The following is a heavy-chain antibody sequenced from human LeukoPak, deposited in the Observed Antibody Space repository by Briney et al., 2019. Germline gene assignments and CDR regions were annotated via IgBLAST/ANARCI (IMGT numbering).Heavy chain of an antibody. D-gene: IGHD3-3*01. J-gene: IGHJ4*02. V-gene: IGHV3-30-3*01. Sequence: GRSLRLSCAASGFTFSSYAMHWVRQAPGKGLEWVAVISYDGSNKYYADSVKGRFTISRDNSKNTLYLQMNSLRAEDTAVYYCARGGSVFGVVILYYFDYWGQGTLVTVSS. CDR2: ISYDGSNK. CDR1: GFTFSSYA. CDR3: ARGGSVFGVVILYYFDY.